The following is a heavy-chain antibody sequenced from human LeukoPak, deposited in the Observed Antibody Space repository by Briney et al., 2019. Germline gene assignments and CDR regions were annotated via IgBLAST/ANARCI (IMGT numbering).Heavy chain of an antibody. CDR3: AREVVPAAIDYYMDV. D-gene: IGHD2-2*01. CDR2: IYYSGST. V-gene: IGHV4-31*03. J-gene: IGHJ6*03. Sequence: SQTLSLTCTVSGGSISSGGYSWSWIRQHPGKGLEWIGYIYYSGSTYYNPSLKSRVTISVDTSKNQFSLKLSSVTAADTAVYYCAREVVPAAIDYYMDVWGKGTTVTVSS. CDR1: GGSISSGGYS.